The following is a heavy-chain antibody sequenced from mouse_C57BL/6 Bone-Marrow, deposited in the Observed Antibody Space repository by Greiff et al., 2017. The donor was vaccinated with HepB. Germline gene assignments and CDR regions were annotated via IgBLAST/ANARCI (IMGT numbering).Heavy chain of an antibody. Sequence: VQLQQPGAELVRPGTSVKLSCKASGYTFTSYWMHWVKQRPGQGLAWIGVIDPSDSYTNYNQKFKGKATLTVDTSSSTAYMQLSSLTAEDSAVYYCARCYPVTTGDYCDYWGQGTTLTVSS. J-gene: IGHJ2*01. CDR3: ARCYPVTTGDYCDY. V-gene: IGHV1-59*01. D-gene: IGHD2-2*01. CDR2: IDPSDSYT. CDR1: GYTFTSYW.